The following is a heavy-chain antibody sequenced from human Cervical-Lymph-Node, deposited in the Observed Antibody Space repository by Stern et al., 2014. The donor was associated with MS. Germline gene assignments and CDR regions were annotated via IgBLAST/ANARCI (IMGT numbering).Heavy chain of an antibody. Sequence: QMQLVQSGGGVVQPGRSLRLSCAASGFTFSNYGMHWVRQAPGKGLEWVAVMWYDGSNENYVDSVRGRFTISRDNSKNSLYLQMNSLRVEDTAVYYCAGAYSSGWFDLWGQGTLVTVSS. CDR3: AGAYSSGWFDL. V-gene: IGHV3-33*03. CDR1: GFTFSNYG. J-gene: IGHJ4*02. CDR2: MWYDGSNE. D-gene: IGHD6-19*01.